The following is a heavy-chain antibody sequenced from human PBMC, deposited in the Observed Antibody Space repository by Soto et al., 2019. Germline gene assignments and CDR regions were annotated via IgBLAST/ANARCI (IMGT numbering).Heavy chain of an antibody. D-gene: IGHD6-19*01. CDR3: AHSTPGGIAVGMYYFAY. J-gene: IGHJ4*02. CDR1: GFSLSTSGVG. V-gene: IGHV2-5*02. Sequence: QITLKESGPTLVKPTQTLTLTCTFSGFSLSTSGVGVGWIRQPPGKALEWLALIYWDDDKRCSPSLKSRLTNTKDTSKTQVVLTMTNMDPVDTATYYWAHSTPGGIAVGMYYFAYWGQGTLVTVSS. CDR2: IYWDDDK.